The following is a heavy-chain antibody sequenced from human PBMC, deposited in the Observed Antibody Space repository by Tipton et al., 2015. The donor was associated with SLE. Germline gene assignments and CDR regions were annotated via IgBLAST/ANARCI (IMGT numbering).Heavy chain of an antibody. Sequence: TLSLTCTVSGYSISSGYYWGWFRQPPGKGLEWIGSIDHSTSAYYKPSFKSRVTISIDTSKNQFSLNLSSVTAADTAVYYCARGRWQWLYYFDYWGQGTLVTVSS. CDR2: IDHSTSA. V-gene: IGHV4-38-2*02. D-gene: IGHD6-19*01. J-gene: IGHJ4*02. CDR3: ARGRWQWLYYFDY. CDR1: GYSISSGYY.